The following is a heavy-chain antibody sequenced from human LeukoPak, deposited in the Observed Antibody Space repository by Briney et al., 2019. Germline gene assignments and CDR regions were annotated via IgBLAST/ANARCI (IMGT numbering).Heavy chain of an antibody. Sequence: GGSLRLSCAASKFTFTTFWIRWVRQAPGKGMEWVANIKQDGSERYYVDSVKGRFTISRDNVKNSLSLQMNSLRAEDTAVYYCARNWNYGSYFFDYWGQGTLVTVSS. CDR2: IKQDGSER. J-gene: IGHJ4*02. CDR3: ARNWNYGSYFFDY. D-gene: IGHD1-7*01. CDR1: KFTFTTFW. V-gene: IGHV3-7*01.